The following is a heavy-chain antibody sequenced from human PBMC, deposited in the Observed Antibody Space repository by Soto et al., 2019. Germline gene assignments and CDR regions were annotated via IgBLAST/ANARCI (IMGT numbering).Heavy chain of an antibody. V-gene: IGHV4-4*02. Sequence: QVQLKESGPGLVTPWGTLSLTCAVSGDSVSNGNWWCWVRQPPGRGLEWVGEIHQSGDTNYNPSLKSRVTVTADRFNNQYSLRLNSVTAADTAMYYCATRTSVFGIVTLYWGQGILVPVSS. CDR3: ATRTSVFGIVTLY. J-gene: IGHJ4*02. D-gene: IGHD3-16*01. CDR1: GDSVSNGNW. CDR2: IHQSGDT.